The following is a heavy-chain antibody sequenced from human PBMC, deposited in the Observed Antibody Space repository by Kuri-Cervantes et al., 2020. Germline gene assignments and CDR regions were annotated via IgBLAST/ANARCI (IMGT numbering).Heavy chain of an antibody. CDR1: GGSISSSNW. Sequence: SETLSLTCAVSGGSISSSNWWSWVRQPPGKGLEWIGEIYHSGSTNYNPSLKSRVTISVDTSKNQFSLKLSSVTAADTAVYYCARAPREWGSYYYMDVWGKGTTVTVSS. V-gene: IGHV4-4*02. CDR3: ARAPREWGSYYYMDV. D-gene: IGHD3-3*01. J-gene: IGHJ6*03. CDR2: IYHSGST.